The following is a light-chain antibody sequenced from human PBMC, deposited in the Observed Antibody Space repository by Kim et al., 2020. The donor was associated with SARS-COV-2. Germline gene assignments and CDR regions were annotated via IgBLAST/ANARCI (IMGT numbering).Light chain of an antibody. J-gene: IGKJ1*01. V-gene: IGKV3-20*01. CDR2: VAS. CDR1: QRISSNY. Sequence: EIVLTQSPGTLSLSPGERATLSCRASQRISSNYLAWYQQKPGQAPRLLIYVASSRAPGIPDRFSGSGSGTDFTLTISRLEPEDFAVYYCQQYGDSVRTFGQGTKVDIK. CDR3: QQYGDSVRT.